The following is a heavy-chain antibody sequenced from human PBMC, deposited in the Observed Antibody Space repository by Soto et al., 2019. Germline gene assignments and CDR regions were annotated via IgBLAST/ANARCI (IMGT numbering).Heavy chain of an antibody. Sequence: EVQVLDSGGGLVQPGGSLRLSCAASGFTFPIYPMPWFRKAPAKGLEWVSTISGSGGSTFFAAPVKGRFSISRDNSKNTVYLQMNSLRVEDTAVYYCAKRPLKFEGSYFDYWGQGTLVTVSS. CDR1: GFTFPIYP. CDR2: ISGSGGST. V-gene: IGHV3-23*01. J-gene: IGHJ4*02. CDR3: AKRPLKFEGSYFDY. D-gene: IGHD3-10*01.